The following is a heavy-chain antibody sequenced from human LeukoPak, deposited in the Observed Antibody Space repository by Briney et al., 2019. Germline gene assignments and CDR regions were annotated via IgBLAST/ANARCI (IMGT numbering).Heavy chain of an antibody. D-gene: IGHD2-2*01. CDR2: THTSGSP. Sequence: SETLSLTCTVSGGSKTHYFWNWIRQPPGKGLEWIGYTHTSGSPDYSRSLKSRVTISLDTSKNQFSLMLSSVTAADTAVYFCARATQRYCSGTTCFPYWFDTWGQGTLATVSS. CDR1: GGSKTHYF. V-gene: IGHV4-4*09. J-gene: IGHJ5*02. CDR3: ARATQRYCSGTTCFPYWFDT.